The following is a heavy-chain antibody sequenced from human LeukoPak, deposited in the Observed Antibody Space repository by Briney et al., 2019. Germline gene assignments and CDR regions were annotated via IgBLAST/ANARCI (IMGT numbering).Heavy chain of an antibody. CDR1: GFSFTNAW. CDR2: IKSKTDGGTT. D-gene: IGHD4-23*01. CDR3: ATANSIEVKHSSDI. Sequence: PGGSLRLSCSASGFSFTNAWMSWVRQAPGKGLEWVGRIKSKTDGGTTDYAAPVKGIFFVSRDDSKNTVYLQLNNLKTEDTAVYYCATANSIEVKHSSDIWGQGTMVTVSS. J-gene: IGHJ3*02. V-gene: IGHV3-15*01.